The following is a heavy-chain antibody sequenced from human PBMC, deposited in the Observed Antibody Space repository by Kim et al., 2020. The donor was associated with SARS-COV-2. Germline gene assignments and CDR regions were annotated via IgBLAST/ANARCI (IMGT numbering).Heavy chain of an antibody. V-gene: IGHV3-33*01. CDR2: IWYDGSNK. D-gene: IGHD3-22*01. Sequence: GGSLRLSCAASGFTFSTYGMHWVRQAPGKGLEWVALIWYDGSNKYYVDSVKGRFTISRDNSKNTLYLQMNSLRAEDTAVYYCGRSRSRGYYPADIWGQGTMVTVSS. CDR3: GRSRSRGYYPADI. CDR1: GFTFSTYG. J-gene: IGHJ3*02.